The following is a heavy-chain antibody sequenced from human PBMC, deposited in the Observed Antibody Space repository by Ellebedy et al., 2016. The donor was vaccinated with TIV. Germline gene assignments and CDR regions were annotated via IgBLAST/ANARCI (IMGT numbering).Heavy chain of an antibody. D-gene: IGHD5-18*01. Sequence: GGSLRLSXAASGFTFSSYAMHWVRQAPGKGLEWVAVISYDGSNKYYADSVKGRFTISRDNSKNTLYLQMNSLRAEDTAVYYCAKAQVDTAMVRGGYYGMDVWGQGTTVTVSS. CDR2: ISYDGSNK. J-gene: IGHJ6*02. V-gene: IGHV3-30-3*01. CDR3: AKAQVDTAMVRGGYYGMDV. CDR1: GFTFSSYA.